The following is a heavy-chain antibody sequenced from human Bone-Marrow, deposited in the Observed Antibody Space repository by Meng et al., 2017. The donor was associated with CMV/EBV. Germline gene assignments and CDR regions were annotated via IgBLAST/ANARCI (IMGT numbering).Heavy chain of an antibody. CDR1: GFIFSNYG. CDR3: ARDTDYGSGRGYYFDY. Sequence: GESLKISCTASGFIFSNYGMSWARQAPGKGLEWVTFTRHDGGDKFYADSVKGRFTISRDNSKNTLYLQMNSLRAEDTAVYYCARDTDYGSGRGYYFDYWGQGTLVTVSS. V-gene: IGHV3-30*02. D-gene: IGHD3-10*01. J-gene: IGHJ4*02. CDR2: TRHDGGDK.